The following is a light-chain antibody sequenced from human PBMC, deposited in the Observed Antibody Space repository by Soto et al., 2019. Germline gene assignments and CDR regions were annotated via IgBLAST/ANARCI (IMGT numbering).Light chain of an antibody. CDR3: QTYDSSMSGYV. Sequence: QSVLTQPPSVSGAPGQRVTISCTGGSSNIGTGYDVHWYKQLPGTAPKLLIYANINRPSGVPDRCSGSKSGTSASLAITGLQAEDEADYYCQTYDSSMSGYVFGPGTKVTVL. J-gene: IGLJ1*01. V-gene: IGLV1-40*01. CDR1: SSNIGTGYD. CDR2: ANI.